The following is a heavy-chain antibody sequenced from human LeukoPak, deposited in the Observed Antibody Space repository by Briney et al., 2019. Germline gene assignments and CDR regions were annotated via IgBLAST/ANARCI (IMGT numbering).Heavy chain of an antibody. CDR2: IYYSGST. CDR3: ARPNWNYFQPPEDFDY. J-gene: IGHJ4*02. CDR1: GGSISSSNYY. V-gene: IGHV4-39*01. Sequence: SETLSLTCTVSGGSISSSNYYWGWIRQPPGKGLEWIGSIYYSGSTYDNPSLKSRVTISVDTSKNRFSQKLSSVTAADTAVYYCARPNWNYFQPPEDFDYWGQGTLVTVSS. D-gene: IGHD3-10*01.